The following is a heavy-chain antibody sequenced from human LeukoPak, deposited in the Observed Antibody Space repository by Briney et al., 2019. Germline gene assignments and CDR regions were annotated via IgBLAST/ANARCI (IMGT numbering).Heavy chain of an antibody. V-gene: IGHV3-48*04. CDR3: ARVWVGPGN. Sequence: PGGSLRLSCAASGFTFSSYSMNWVRQAPGRGLEWVSYISSSSSTIYYADSVKGRFTISRDNAKNSLYLRMNSLRAEDTAVYYCARVWVGPGNWGQGTLVTVSS. J-gene: IGHJ4*02. D-gene: IGHD3-10*01. CDR2: ISSSSSTI. CDR1: GFTFSSYS.